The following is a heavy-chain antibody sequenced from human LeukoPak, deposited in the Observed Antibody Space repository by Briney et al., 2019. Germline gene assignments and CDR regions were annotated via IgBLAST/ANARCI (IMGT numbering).Heavy chain of an antibody. J-gene: IGHJ4*02. CDR2: IWYDGSNK. Sequence: GGSLRLSCAASGFTFSNFGMHWVRQAPGKGREWVAVIWYDGSNKYYADCVKGRFTISRDNSKNTVYVQMNSLSAEDTAVYFRARDESSGSLHFDYWVQGTLVTVSS. D-gene: IGHD3-10*01. V-gene: IGHV3-33*01. CDR3: ARDESSGSLHFDY. CDR1: GFTFSNFG.